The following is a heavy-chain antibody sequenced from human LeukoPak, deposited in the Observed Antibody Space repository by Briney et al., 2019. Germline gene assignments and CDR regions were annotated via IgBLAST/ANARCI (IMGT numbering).Heavy chain of an antibody. Sequence: GGSLKLSCAASGFSFSSSGMNWVRQAPGKGLEWVGRIKSKTDGGTTDYAAPVKGRFTISRDDSKNTLYLQMNSLKTEDTAVYYSTPGGYDSSGYYPGYFDYWGQGTLVTVSS. D-gene: IGHD3-22*01. V-gene: IGHV3-15*01. CDR1: GFSFSSSG. J-gene: IGHJ4*02. CDR3: TPGGYDSSGYYPGYFDY. CDR2: IKSKTDGGTT.